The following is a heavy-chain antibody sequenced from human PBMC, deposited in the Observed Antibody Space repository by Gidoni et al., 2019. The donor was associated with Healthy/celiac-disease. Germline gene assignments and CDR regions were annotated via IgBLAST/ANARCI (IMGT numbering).Heavy chain of an antibody. Sequence: QVQLQESGPGLVKPSQTLSLTCTVSGGSISSGDYYWSWIRQHPGKGLEWIGYIYYSGSTYYNPSLKSRVTISVDTSKHHFSLKLSSVTAADTAVYYCARDRGEYGDYRNGYFDLWGRGTLVTVSS. D-gene: IGHD4-17*01. CDR2: IYYSGST. J-gene: IGHJ2*01. V-gene: IGHV4-31*03. CDR1: GGSISSGDYY. CDR3: ARDRGEYGDYRNGYFDL.